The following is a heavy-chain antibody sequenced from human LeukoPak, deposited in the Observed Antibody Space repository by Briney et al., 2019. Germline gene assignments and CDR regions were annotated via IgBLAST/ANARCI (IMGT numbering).Heavy chain of an antibody. J-gene: IGHJ4*02. D-gene: IGHD1-26*01. CDR1: GFTFSSYG. V-gene: IGHV3-30*02. CDR3: AKDPHIVGASLLDY. CDR2: IRYDGSNK. Sequence: PGGSLRLSCAASGFTFSSYGMHWVRHAPGKGLEWVAFIRYDGSNKYYADSVKGRFTISRDNSKNTLYLQMNSLRAEDTAVYYCAKDPHIVGASLLDYWGQGTLVTASS.